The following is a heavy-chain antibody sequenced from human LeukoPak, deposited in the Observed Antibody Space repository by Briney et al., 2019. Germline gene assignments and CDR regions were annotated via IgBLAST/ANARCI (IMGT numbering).Heavy chain of an antibody. J-gene: IGHJ4*02. CDR1: GFTFSTYA. CDR3: ARDRLGSFFDY. V-gene: IGHV3-23*01. CDR2: ISGSGGTT. Sequence: PGGSLRLSCAASGFTFSTYAMSWVRQAPGKGLEWVSAISGSGGTTYYADSVKGRFTISRDNSKNTLYLQMNCLRAEDTAVYYCARDRLGSFFDYWGQGTLVTVSS. D-gene: IGHD2-15*01.